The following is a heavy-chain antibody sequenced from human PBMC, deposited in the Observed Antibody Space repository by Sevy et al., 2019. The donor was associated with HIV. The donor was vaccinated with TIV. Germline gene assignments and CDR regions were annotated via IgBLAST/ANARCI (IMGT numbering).Heavy chain of an antibody. Sequence: GGSLRLSCAASGFIFSSYSINWVRQAPGKGLEWVSSISSSGKYIYYADSVKGRFTISRDNAKNSLYLQMNSLRAEDTAVYYCARDPAIAAAVTFDNWGQGTLVTVSS. D-gene: IGHD6-13*01. CDR3: ARDPAIAAAVTFDN. CDR2: ISSSGKYI. J-gene: IGHJ4*01. V-gene: IGHV3-21*01. CDR1: GFIFSSYS.